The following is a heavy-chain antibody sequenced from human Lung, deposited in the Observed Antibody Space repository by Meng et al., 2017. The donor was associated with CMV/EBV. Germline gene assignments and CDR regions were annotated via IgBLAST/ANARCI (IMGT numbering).Heavy chain of an antibody. J-gene: IGHJ4*02. CDR2: IYYSGST. CDR1: GGVVSGGRSH. CDR3: ARGGGTTVAPTLDY. D-gene: IGHD4-23*01. Sequence: GGVVSGGRSHWGWVRQPLGKTLEWLGYIYYSGSTNYNSSLKGRVIISADTSKNQFSLKLSSGTAADTAVYYCARGGGTTVAPTLDYWGQGTLVTVSS. V-gene: IGHV4-61*01.